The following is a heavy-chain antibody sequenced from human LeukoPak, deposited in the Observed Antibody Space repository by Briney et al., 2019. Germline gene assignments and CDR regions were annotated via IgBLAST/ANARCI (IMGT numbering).Heavy chain of an antibody. V-gene: IGHV4-31*03. D-gene: IGHD1-26*01. CDR2: IYYSGST. CDR3: ARGVADEVGATWSRGKLYGMDV. Sequence: PSETLSLTCTVSGGSISSGGYYWSWIRQHPGKGLEWIGYIYYSGSTYYNPSLKSRVTISVDTSKNQFSLKPSSVTAADTAVYYCARGVADEVGATWSRGKLYGMDVWGQGTTVTVSS. CDR1: GGSISSGGYY. J-gene: IGHJ6*02.